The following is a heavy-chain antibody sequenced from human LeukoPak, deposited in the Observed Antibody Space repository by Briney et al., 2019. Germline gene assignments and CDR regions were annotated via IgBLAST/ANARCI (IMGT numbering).Heavy chain of an antibody. V-gene: IGHV1-69*13. Sequence: ASVKVSCKASGYTFTSYGISWVRQAPGQGLEWVGGIIPIFGTANYAQKFQGRVTITADESTSAAYMELSSLRSEDTAVYYCASGTGPRGKQWLLAFDIWGQGTMVTVSS. CDR2: IIPIFGTA. D-gene: IGHD6-19*01. CDR3: ASGTGPRGKQWLLAFDI. CDR1: GYTFTSYG. J-gene: IGHJ3*02.